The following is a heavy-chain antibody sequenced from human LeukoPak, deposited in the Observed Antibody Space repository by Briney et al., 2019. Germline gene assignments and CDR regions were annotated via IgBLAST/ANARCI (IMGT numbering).Heavy chain of an antibody. CDR1: GFTFSSYG. D-gene: IGHD3-22*01. J-gene: IGHJ4*02. CDR3: AKVGSSGYYPSHYFGY. Sequence: PGGSLRLSCAASGFTFSSYGMSWVRQAPGKGLEWVSAISGSGGSTYYADSVKGRFTISRDNSKNTLYLQMNSLRAEDTAVYYCAKVGSSGYYPSHYFGYWGQGTLVTVSS. CDR2: ISGSGGST. V-gene: IGHV3-23*01.